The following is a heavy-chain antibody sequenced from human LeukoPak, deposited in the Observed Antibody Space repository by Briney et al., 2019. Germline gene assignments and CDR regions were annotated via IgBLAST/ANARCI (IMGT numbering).Heavy chain of an antibody. V-gene: IGHV1-69*05. CDR2: IIPIFSTA. CDR3: ARELVYDYVWGSYRTQLDY. CDR1: GGTFSSYA. J-gene: IGHJ4*02. Sequence: ASVKVSCKASGGTFSSYAISWVRQAPGQGLEWMGGIIPIFSTANYAQKFQGRVTITTDESTSTAYMELSSLRSEDTVVYYCARELVYDYVWGSYRTQLDYWGQGTLVTVSS. D-gene: IGHD3-16*02.